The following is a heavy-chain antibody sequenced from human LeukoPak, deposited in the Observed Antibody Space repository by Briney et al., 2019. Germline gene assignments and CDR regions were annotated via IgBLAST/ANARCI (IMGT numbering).Heavy chain of an antibody. Sequence: GASVKLSCKASGYTFTSYDINWVRQATGQGLEWMGWMNPNSGNTGYAQKFQGRVTMTRNTSISTAYMELSSLRSEDTAVYYCARAALRVSKVDYWGQGTLVTVSS. CDR3: ARAALRVSKVDY. CDR2: MNPNSGNT. V-gene: IGHV1-8*01. CDR1: GYTFTSYD. J-gene: IGHJ4*02. D-gene: IGHD4-17*01.